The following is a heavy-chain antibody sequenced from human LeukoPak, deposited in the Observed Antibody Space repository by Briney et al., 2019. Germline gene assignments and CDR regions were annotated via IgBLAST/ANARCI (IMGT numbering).Heavy chain of an antibody. J-gene: IGHJ4*02. CDR1: GFTFSKYA. V-gene: IGHV3-23*01. Sequence: SGGSLRLSCAASGFTFSKYAMSWVRQAPGKGLEWVSTVNDRGTGTYYADSVKGRFTISRDNSKSTLSLQMISLRAEDTAVYYCLASGGYWGQGTLVTVSS. CDR3: LASGGY. D-gene: IGHD6-25*01. CDR2: VNDRGTGT.